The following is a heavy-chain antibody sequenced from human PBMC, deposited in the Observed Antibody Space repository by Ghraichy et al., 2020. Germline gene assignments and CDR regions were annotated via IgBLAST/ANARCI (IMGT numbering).Heavy chain of an antibody. D-gene: IGHD1-26*01. J-gene: IGHJ6*02. Sequence: GSLRLSCAASGFTFSTYGMNWVRQAPGKGLEGISYISSGSNTIYYADSVKGRFTVSRDNAKNSLYLQTNSLRAEDTALYYCARDLIVGPTFYYYGMDVWGQGTTVTVSS. CDR2: ISSGSNTI. CDR1: GFTFSTYG. V-gene: IGHV3-48*01. CDR3: ARDLIVGPTFYYYGMDV.